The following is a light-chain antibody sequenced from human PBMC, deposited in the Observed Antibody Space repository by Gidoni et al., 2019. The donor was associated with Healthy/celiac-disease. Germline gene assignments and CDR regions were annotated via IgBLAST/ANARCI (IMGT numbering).Light chain of an antibody. CDR2: DVS. Sequence: QSALTQPRSVSGSPGQSVTISCTGTSRDVGGDNYVSWYQQHPGKAPNLMIYDVSKRPSGVPDRFSGSKSGNTASLTISVLQAEDEADYYCCSYAGSYTLFGGGTKLTVL. V-gene: IGLV2-11*01. J-gene: IGLJ2*01. CDR1: SRDVGGDNY. CDR3: CSYAGSYTL.